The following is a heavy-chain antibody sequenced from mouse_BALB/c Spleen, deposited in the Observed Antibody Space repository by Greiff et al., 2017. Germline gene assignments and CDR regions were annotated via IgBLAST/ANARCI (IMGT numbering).Heavy chain of an antibody. CDR2: ISYSGST. V-gene: IGHV3-2*02. CDR3: AREDYRYDGGPGPWFAY. J-gene: IGHJ3*01. D-gene: IGHD2-14*01. CDR1: GYSITSDYA. Sequence: EVKLVESGPGLVKPSQSLSLTCTVTGYSITSDYAWNWIRQFPGNKLEWMGYISYSGSTSYNPSLKSRISITRDTSKNQFFLQLNSVTTEDTATYYCAREDYRYDGGPGPWFAYWGQGTLVTVSA.